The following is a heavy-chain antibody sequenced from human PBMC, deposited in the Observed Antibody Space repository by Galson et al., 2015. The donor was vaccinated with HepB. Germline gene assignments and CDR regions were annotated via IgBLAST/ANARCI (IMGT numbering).Heavy chain of an antibody. V-gene: IGHV4-59*01. J-gene: IGHJ3*02. CDR1: GGSISSYY. Sequence: LSLICPVAGGSISSYYWSWIRQPPGKGLEWIGYIYYSGSTNYNPSLKSRVTISVATPKNQFSLKLSSVTAADTAVYYCARDGVGGDAFDIWGQGTMVTVSS. CDR2: IYYSGST. CDR3: ARDGVGGDAFDI. D-gene: IGHD1-26*01.